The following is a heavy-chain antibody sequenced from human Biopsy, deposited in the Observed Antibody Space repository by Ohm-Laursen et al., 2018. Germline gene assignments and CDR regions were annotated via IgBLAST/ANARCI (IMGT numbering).Heavy chain of an antibody. Sequence: GTLSLTCAVSNGSFTGHYWSWIRQPPGKGLEWIGHISYTGYTSYNASLKSRVTISVDTSRNHFSLRLSSLTAADTAVYYCARGSNDFGGLYFPRWGQGTLLTVSS. D-gene: IGHD4-23*01. CDR3: ARGSNDFGGLYFPR. CDR1: NGSFTGHY. J-gene: IGHJ4*02. V-gene: IGHV4-59*11. CDR2: ISYTGYT.